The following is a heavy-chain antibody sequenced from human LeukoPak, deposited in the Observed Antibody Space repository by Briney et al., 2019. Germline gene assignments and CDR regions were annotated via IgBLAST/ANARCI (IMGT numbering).Heavy chain of an antibody. CDR3: ATIEAVRFHY. J-gene: IGHJ4*02. CDR2: IKLDGSVK. CDR1: GFTFSNYW. Sequence: GGSLRLSCAAFGFTFSNYWMNWVRQAPGKGLEWVAIIKLDGSVKYYVDSVKGRFSISRDNAKNSVYLQMNNLRAEDTAVYYCATIEAVRFHYWGQGTLVTVSS. V-gene: IGHV3-7*01. D-gene: IGHD4-17*01.